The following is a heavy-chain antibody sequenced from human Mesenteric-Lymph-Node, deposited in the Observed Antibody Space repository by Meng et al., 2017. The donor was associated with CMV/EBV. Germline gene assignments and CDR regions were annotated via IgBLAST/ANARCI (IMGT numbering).Heavy chain of an antibody. V-gene: IGHV1-18*01. D-gene: IGHD2-2*01. J-gene: IGHJ5*02. CDR1: GYTFSSFG. Sequence: ASVKVSCKTSGYTFSSFGISWVRQAPGQGLEWMGWISAYNGNADYAQKFQGRVTMTTDTSTTTGYMELRSLRSDDTAVYYCARVYSYCSSTNCHDSWGQGTLVTAPQ. CDR2: ISAYNGNA. CDR3: ARVYSYCSSTNCHDS.